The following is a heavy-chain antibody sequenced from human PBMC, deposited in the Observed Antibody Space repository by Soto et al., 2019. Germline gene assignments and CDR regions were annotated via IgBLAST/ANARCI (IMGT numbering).Heavy chain of an antibody. D-gene: IGHD6-19*01. Sequence: SQTLSLTCAISGDSVSSNTAAWNWIRSSPSRGLEWLGRTYYRSNWRHDYAVSVKSRITVNPDTSKNHFSLQLNSVTPDDTAVYYCERGVAGSGFDLWGQRTLVTVSS. J-gene: IGHJ4*02. V-gene: IGHV6-1*01. CDR1: GDSVSSNTAA. CDR3: ERGVAGSGFDL. CDR2: TYYRSNWRH.